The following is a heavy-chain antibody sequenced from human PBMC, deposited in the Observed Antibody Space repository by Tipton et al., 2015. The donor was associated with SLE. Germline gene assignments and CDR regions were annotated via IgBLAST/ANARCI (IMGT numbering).Heavy chain of an antibody. CDR1: GYSISSGYY. V-gene: IGHV4-38-2*02. CDR2: IYYDGST. D-gene: IGHD3-10*01. Sequence: GLVKPSETLSLICTVSGYSISSGYYWGWIRQPPGKGLEWIGNIYYDGSTYFNPSLKSRVAISIDTSKNQFSLKLSSVTAADTAVFYCARHRGYYTVSDYLDYWGQGALVTVSS. J-gene: IGHJ4*02. CDR3: ARHRGYYTVSDYLDY.